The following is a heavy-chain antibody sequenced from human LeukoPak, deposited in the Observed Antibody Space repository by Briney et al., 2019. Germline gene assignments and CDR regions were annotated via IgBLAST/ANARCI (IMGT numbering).Heavy chain of an antibody. D-gene: IGHD3-3*01. CDR1: GGSISSSSYY. CDR2: IYYSGST. Sequence: SETLSLTCTVSGGSISSSSYYWGWIRQPPGKGLEWIGSIYYSGSTYYNPSLKSRVTISVDTSKNQFSLKLSSVTAADTAVYYCARDRGPYYDFWSNYYGMDVWGQGTTVTVSS. CDR3: ARDRGPYYDFWSNYYGMDV. J-gene: IGHJ6*02. V-gene: IGHV4-39*02.